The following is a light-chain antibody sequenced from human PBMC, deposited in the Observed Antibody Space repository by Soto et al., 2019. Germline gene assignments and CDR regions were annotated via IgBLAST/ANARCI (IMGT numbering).Light chain of an antibody. Sequence: DIQMTQSPSSLSASVGYTVTITCQASQDITNQLNWYQQKPGKAPNLLIYDASILETGVPSRNSGSGSGTYLTHTLSTLQPEDIATYNCQTHDGVHQFGPGTKVDF. CDR2: DAS. CDR1: QDITNQ. CDR3: QTHDGVHQ. V-gene: IGKV1-33*01. J-gene: IGKJ3*01.